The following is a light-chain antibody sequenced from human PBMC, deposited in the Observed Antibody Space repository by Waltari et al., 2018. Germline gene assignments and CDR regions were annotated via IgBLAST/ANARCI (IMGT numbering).Light chain of an antibody. V-gene: IGLV2-14*01. J-gene: IGLJ3*02. Sequence: QSALTQPASVSGSPGQSITISCTGTSSDVRAYDYVSWYQQKPGKAPQLIIYEVRDRPPGVPNRFSGSKSGYTAVLTISGLQAEDEADYYCTSYTTSRTWVFGGGTKLTVL. CDR2: EVR. CDR1: SSDVRAYDY. CDR3: TSYTTSRTWV.